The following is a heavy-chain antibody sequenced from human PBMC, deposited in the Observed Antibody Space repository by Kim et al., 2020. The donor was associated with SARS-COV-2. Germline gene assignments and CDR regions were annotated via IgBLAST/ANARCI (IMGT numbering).Heavy chain of an antibody. CDR3: ARAMGVVPAAPPYGMDV. Sequence: GGSLRLSCAASGFTFSSYSMNWVRQAPGKGLEWVSYISNSSSTIYYADSVRGRFTISRDNTKNSLYLQMTSLRDEDTAVYYCARAMGVVPAAPPYGMDVWGQGTPVTVSS. J-gene: IGHJ6*02. V-gene: IGHV3-48*02. CDR2: ISNSSSTI. CDR1: GFTFSSYS. D-gene: IGHD2-2*01.